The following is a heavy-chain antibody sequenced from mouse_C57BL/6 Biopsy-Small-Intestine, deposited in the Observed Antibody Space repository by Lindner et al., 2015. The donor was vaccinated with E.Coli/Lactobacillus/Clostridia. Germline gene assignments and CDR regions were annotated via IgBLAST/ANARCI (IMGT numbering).Heavy chain of an antibody. J-gene: IGHJ1*01. CDR2: INPDSGGT. Sequence: SVKVSCKASGYTFIGYYIYWVRQAPGQGLEWMGWINPDSGGTNYAQNFQGRVTMTRDTSISTAYMERSRLKSDDTALYFCARDRRWFGELGYGMDVWGQGTTVTVSS. D-gene: IGHD1-1*01. CDR3: ARDRRWFGELGYGMDV. CDR1: GYTFIGYY. V-gene: IGHV1-84*02.